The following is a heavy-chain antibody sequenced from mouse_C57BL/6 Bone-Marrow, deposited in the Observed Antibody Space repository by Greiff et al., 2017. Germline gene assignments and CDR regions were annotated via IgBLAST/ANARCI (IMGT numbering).Heavy chain of an antibody. J-gene: IGHJ2*01. CDR2: TFYSGIT. CDR3: ARVVITTVAPDYFDY. CDR1: GVSINCVCY. D-gene: IGHD1-1*01. V-gene: IGHV3-3*01. Sequence: EVQLKESGPSLVRPSQTLSLTGTVTGVSINCVCYWIWIRQFPGNKLEYIWYTFYSGITYYNPSLESRTYITSDTSKKQFSRKLSSVTTEDTATYYCARVVITTVAPDYFDYWGQGTTLTVSS.